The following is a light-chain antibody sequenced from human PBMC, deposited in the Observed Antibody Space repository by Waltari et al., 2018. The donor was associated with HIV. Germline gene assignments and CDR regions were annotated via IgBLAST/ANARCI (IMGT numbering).Light chain of an antibody. CDR3: QQYFTSPVT. J-gene: IGKJ2*01. CDR2: WAS. Sequence: DIVMTQSPDSLAVSLGKRATINCKSSKSIFYNSNNKNYLAWYQQKPGQPPKLLIYWASTRESGVPDRFSGSGSGTYFTLTISSLQAEDVAVYYCQQYFTSPVTFGQGTKLEIK. CDR1: KSIFYNSNNKNY. V-gene: IGKV4-1*01.